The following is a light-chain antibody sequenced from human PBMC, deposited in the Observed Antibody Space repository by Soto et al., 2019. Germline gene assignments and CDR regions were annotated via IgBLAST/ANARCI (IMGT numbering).Light chain of an antibody. CDR3: SSYAGSSTPYV. V-gene: IGLV2-8*01. CDR1: SSGVGGYNY. Sequence: QSALTQPPSASGSPGQSVTISCTGTSSGVGGYNYVSWYQQHPGKAPKLMIYDVSKRPSGVPDRFSGSKSGNTASLTVSGLQAEDEADYYCSSYAGSSTPYVFGTGTKVTVL. J-gene: IGLJ1*01. CDR2: DVS.